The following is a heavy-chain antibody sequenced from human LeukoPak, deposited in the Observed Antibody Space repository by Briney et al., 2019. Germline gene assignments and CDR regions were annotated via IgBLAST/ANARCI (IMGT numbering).Heavy chain of an antibody. J-gene: IGHJ6*03. CDR3: ARGTITMVRGVIIPDYMDV. V-gene: IGHV4-4*09. Sequence: SETLSLTCTVSRGSITSYKWCWIWDRPRGGLGWVCYIYISGGTNYNPSLTSRVTISVATYKNQFSLKLSSVTAADTTVYYCARGTITMVRGVIIPDYMDVWGKGTTVTVSS. CDR2: IYISGGT. D-gene: IGHD3-10*01. CDR1: RGSITSYK.